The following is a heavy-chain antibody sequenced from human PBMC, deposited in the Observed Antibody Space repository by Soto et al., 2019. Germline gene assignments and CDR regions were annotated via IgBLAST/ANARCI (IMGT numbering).Heavy chain of an antibody. CDR2: ISGSGGST. V-gene: IGHV3-23*01. D-gene: IGHD4-17*01. CDR3: AKVRHGDYSEFDP. Sequence: EVQLLESGGGLVQPGGSLRLSCAASGFTFSSYAMSWVRQAPGKGLEWVSAISGSGGSTYYADSVKGRFTIARDNSKNTLYLKMNSLRAEDTAVYYCAKVRHGDYSEFDPWGQGILVTVSS. J-gene: IGHJ5*02. CDR1: GFTFSSYA.